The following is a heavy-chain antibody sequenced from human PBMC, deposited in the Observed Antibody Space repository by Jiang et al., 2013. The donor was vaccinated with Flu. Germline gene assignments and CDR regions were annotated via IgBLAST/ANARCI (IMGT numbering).Heavy chain of an antibody. J-gene: IGHJ2*01. CDR3: ARSPXIVVVTATSRGYFDL. D-gene: IGHD2-21*02. Sequence: TSQTLSLTCAISGDSVSSNSAAWNWIRQSPSRGLEWLGRTYYRSKWYNDYAVSVKSRITINPDTSKNQFSLQLNSVTPEDTAVYYCARSPXIVVVTATSRGYFDLWGLAPWSLSPQ. CDR1: GDSVSSNSAA. V-gene: IGHV6-1*01. CDR2: TYYRSKWYN.